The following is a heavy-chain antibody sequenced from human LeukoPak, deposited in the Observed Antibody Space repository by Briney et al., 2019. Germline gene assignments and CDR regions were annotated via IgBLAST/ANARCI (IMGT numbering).Heavy chain of an antibody. CDR1: GGSISSFY. CDR3: ARYSNYYYYMDV. D-gene: IGHD4-11*01. V-gene: IGHV4-59*01. J-gene: IGHJ6*03. Sequence: PSETLSLTCTVSGGSISSFYWSWIRLPPGKGLEWIGYIFYSGSTNYNPSLKSRVTMSVDTSKNQFSLKLSSVTAADTAVYYCARYSNYYYYMDVWGKGTTVTVSS. CDR2: IFYSGST.